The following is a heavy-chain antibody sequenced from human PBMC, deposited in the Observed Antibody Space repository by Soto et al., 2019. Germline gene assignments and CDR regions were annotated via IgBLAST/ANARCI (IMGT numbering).Heavy chain of an antibody. J-gene: IGHJ4*02. CDR2: MSGSGDDT. D-gene: IGHD1-26*01. CDR1: GFSFRSYA. Sequence: EVQLLESGGGLVQPGGSLRLSCAASGFSFRSYAMSWVRQAPGKGLEWVSVMSGSGDDTYYADSVKGRFAISRDNSKNTLYLEMNSLRAEDTAVYYCAKVPRERACSGSDFFDYWGQGTLVTVSS. V-gene: IGHV3-23*01. CDR3: AKVPRERACSGSDFFDY.